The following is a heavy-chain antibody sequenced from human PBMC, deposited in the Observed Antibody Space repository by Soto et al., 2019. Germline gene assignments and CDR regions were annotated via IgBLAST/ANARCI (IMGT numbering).Heavy chain of an antibody. CDR3: AKAYFVWSSEQPYYFDY. CDR1: GLTFSNYA. CDR2: ISGSGGRS. D-gene: IGHD3-16*01. J-gene: IGHJ4*02. V-gene: IGHV3-23*01. Sequence: TGGSLRLSCAASGLTFSNYAMTWVRQGPGKGLEWVSGISGSGGRSYYADSVKGRFTISRDNSKSTLYLQMNSLRAEDTAVYYCAKAYFVWSSEQPYYFDYWGQGTLVTVSS.